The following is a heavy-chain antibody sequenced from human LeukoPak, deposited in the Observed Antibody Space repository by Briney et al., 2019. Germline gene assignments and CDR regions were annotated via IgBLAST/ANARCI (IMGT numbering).Heavy chain of an antibody. CDR3: ARVRRLLGADY. V-gene: IGHV3-48*03. CDR2: ISSSGSTI. CDR1: GFTFSSYE. J-gene: IGHJ4*02. D-gene: IGHD2-15*01. Sequence: PGGSLRLSCAASGFTFSSYEMNWVRQAPGKGLEWVSYISSSGSTIYYADSVKGRFTVSRDNAKNSLYLQMNSLRAEDTAVYYCARVRRLLGADYWGQGTLVTVSS.